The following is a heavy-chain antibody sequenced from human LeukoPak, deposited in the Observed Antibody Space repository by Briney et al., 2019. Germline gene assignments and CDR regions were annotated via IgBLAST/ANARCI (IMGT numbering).Heavy chain of an antibody. Sequence: GGSLRLSCAASGFTFSSYSMDWVRQAPGKGLEWVSYISSSSSTIYYADSVKGRFTISRDNAKNSLYLQMNSLRAEDTAVYYCARYDYDFWSGYYTADYWGQGTLVTVSS. V-gene: IGHV3-48*04. D-gene: IGHD3-3*01. CDR2: ISSSSSTI. CDR1: GFTFSSYS. CDR3: ARYDYDFWSGYYTADY. J-gene: IGHJ4*02.